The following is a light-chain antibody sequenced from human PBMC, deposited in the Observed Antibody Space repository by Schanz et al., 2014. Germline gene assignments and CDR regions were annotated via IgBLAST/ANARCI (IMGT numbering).Light chain of an antibody. J-gene: IGLJ2*01. CDR3: SSYAGSTPVV. V-gene: IGLV2-8*01. CDR1: SSDVGGYDY. CDR2: EVS. Sequence: QSALTQPPSASGSPGQSVTISCTGTSSDVGGYDYVSWYQQHPGKAPKLMIYEVSERPSGVPDRFSGSKSGNTASLTVSGLQAEDEAVYYCSSYAGSTPVVFGGGTKLTVL.